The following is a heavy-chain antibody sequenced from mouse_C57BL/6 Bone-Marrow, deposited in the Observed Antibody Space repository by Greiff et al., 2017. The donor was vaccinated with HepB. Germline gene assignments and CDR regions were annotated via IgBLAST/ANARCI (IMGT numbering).Heavy chain of an antibody. CDR2: IYPGSGNT. CDR1: GYTFTDYY. CDR3: AVRDYRCSHCDFEV. J-gene: IGHJ1*03. Sequence: VQLQQSGAELVRPGASVKLSCKASGYTFTDYYINWVKQRPGQGLEWIARIYPGSGNTYYNEKFKGKATLTADKSSSTAYMQLSSLTSEDSSVYFCAVRDYRCSHCDFEVWGTGTTVTVSS. D-gene: IGHD6-1*01. V-gene: IGHV1-76*01.